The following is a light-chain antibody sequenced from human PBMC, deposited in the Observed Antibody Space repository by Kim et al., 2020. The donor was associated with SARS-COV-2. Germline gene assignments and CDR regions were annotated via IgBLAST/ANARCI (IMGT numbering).Light chain of an antibody. Sequence: GQRITISCSGSTANIRFNDVNCYLHLPGTSPKLLVYRTHQRPSGIPDRFSGSKSGASASLTISGLQSEDEADYYCATWDDNLNGQVFGGGTKLTVL. J-gene: IGLJ2*01. CDR2: RTH. V-gene: IGLV1-44*01. CDR3: ATWDDNLNGQV. CDR1: TANIRFND.